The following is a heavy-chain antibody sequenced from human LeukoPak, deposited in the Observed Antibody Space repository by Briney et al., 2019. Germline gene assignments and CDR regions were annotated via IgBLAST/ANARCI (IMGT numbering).Heavy chain of an antibody. Sequence: GRSLRLSCAASGFTFSSYAMHWVRQAPGKGLEWVAVISYDGSNKYYADSVKGRFTISRDNSKNTLYLQMNSLRAEDTAVYYCAREVRPEPDFDYWGQGTLVTVSS. CDR3: AREVRPEPDFDY. CDR2: ISYDGSNK. V-gene: IGHV3-30*04. CDR1: GFTFSSYA. D-gene: IGHD1-14*01. J-gene: IGHJ4*02.